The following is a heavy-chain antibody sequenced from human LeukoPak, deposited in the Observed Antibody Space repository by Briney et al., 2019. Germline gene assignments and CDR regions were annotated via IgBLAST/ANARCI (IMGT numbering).Heavy chain of an antibody. CDR1: GDSISSSY. D-gene: IGHD5-24*01. V-gene: IGHV4-59*01. CDR3: ARRGVEMAAIMESNWFDP. J-gene: IGHJ5*02. CDR2: IHYTGST. Sequence: PSETLSLTCTVSGDSISSSYWSWIRQPPGKGLEWIASIHYTGSTNYNPSLKSRVAISVDTSKNQFSLKLSSVTAADTAVYYCARRGVEMAAIMESNWFDPWGQGTLVTVSS.